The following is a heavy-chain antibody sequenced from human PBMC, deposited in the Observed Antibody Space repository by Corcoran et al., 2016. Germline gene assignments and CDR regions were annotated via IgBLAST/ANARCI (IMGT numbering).Heavy chain of an antibody. CDR3: ARAQGFGDPTTYFYYGMDV. D-gene: IGHD4-17*01. J-gene: IGHJ6*02. Sequence: QVQLVQSGAEVKKPGASVKVSCKASGYTFTSYDINWVRQATGQGLEWMGWMNPNSGNTGYAQKFQGRVTMTRNTSISTAYMELSSLRSEDTAVYYCARAQGFGDPTTYFYYGMDVWGQGTTFTVSS. CDR1: GYTFTSYD. CDR2: MNPNSGNT. V-gene: IGHV1-8*01.